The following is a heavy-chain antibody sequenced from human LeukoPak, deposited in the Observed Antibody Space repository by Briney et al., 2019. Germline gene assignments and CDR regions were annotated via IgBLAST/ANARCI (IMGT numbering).Heavy chain of an antibody. D-gene: IGHD3-9*01. CDR2: INSDGSNT. CDR3: AKNVREADWYYYYMDV. Sequence: GGSLRLFCGASGFTFSRFWMHWVRQAPGKGLVWVSRINSDGSNTNYADSVKGRFTNSRDNSKNTLYLQMNSLRAEDTAVYYCAKNVREADWYYYYMDVWGKGTTVTVSS. V-gene: IGHV3-74*01. CDR1: GFTFSRFW. J-gene: IGHJ6*03.